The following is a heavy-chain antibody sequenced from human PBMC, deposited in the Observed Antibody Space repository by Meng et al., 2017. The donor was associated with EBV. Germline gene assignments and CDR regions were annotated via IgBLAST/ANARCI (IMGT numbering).Heavy chain of an antibody. CDR2: TNEDGGIT. Sequence: VQRVESGGGPVRLGGSLRLSCAVSGFTFSRFWMHWVRQVPGKGLVWVARTNEDGGITNYADSVKGRFIISRDNTRNTLYLQMNSLRDEDTAVYFCSRDLAGPFDDWGQGTLVTVSS. V-gene: IGHV3-74*01. CDR1: GFTFSRFW. CDR3: SRDLAGPFDD. J-gene: IGHJ4*02.